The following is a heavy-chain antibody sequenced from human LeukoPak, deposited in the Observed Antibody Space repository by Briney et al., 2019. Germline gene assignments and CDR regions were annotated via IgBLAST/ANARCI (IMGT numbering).Heavy chain of an antibody. Sequence: GGSLRLSCAASGFTFSSCGMHWVRQAPGKGLEWVTFIRYDGSNKYYADSVKGRFTISRDNSKNTLYLQMNSLRAEDTAVYYCAKEAEDGYYYSSNFDYWGQGTLVTVSS. J-gene: IGHJ4*02. CDR3: AKEAEDGYYYSSNFDY. D-gene: IGHD3-22*01. CDR1: GFTFSSCG. V-gene: IGHV3-30*02. CDR2: IRYDGSNK.